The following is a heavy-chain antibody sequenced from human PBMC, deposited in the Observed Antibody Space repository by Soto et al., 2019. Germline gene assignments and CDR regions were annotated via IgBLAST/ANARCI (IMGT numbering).Heavy chain of an antibody. D-gene: IGHD6-6*01. V-gene: IGHV1-18*01. CDR2: ISAYNGNT. J-gene: IGHJ3*02. CDR3: ARDHRYSSSAGGAFDI. Sequence: ASVKVSCKASGYTFTSYGISWVRQAPGQGLEWMGWISAYNGNTNYAQKLQGRVTMTTDTSTSTAYMELRSLRSDDTAVCYCARDHRYSSSAGGAFDIWGQGTMVTVSS. CDR1: GYTFTSYG.